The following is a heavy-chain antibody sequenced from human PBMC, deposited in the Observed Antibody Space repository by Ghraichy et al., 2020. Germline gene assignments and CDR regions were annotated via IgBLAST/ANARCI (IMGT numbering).Heavy chain of an antibody. CDR2: ISGSGGST. J-gene: IGHJ4*02. CDR1: GFTFSSYA. Sequence: GGSLRLSCAASGFTFSSYAMSWVRQAPGKGLEWVSAISGSGGSTYYADSVKGRFTISRDNSKNTLYLQMNSLRAEDTAVYYCAKDIAGEQWLENFDYWGQGTLVTVSS. D-gene: IGHD6-19*01. CDR3: AKDIAGEQWLENFDY. V-gene: IGHV3-23*01.